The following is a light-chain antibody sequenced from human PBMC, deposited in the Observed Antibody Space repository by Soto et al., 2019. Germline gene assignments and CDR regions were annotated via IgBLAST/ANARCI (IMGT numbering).Light chain of an antibody. Sequence: QLTQSPSSLSASVGDRVTITCRASQGIASYLAWYQQKPGQAPNLLIYAASTLQSGVPSRFSGSGSVTDFTLTISSLQPEDFATYSCQQLNSYPLTLGGGTKVEI. CDR3: QQLNSYPLT. J-gene: IGKJ4*01. CDR2: AAS. V-gene: IGKV1-9*01. CDR1: QGIASY.